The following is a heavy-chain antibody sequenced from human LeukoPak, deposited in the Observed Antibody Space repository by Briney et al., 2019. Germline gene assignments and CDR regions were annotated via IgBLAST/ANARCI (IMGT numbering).Heavy chain of an antibody. CDR3: ARVRYELLWFGDPRRFFDI. J-gene: IGHJ3*02. Sequence: SETLSLTCTVSGGSISSSSYYWGWIRQPPGKGLEWIGSMYYSGSTYYNPSLKSRVTISVDTSKNQFSLKLSSVTAADTAVYYCARVRYELLWFGDPRRFFDIWGQGTMVTVSS. CDR2: MYYSGST. V-gene: IGHV4-39*07. D-gene: IGHD3-10*01. CDR1: GGSISSSSYY.